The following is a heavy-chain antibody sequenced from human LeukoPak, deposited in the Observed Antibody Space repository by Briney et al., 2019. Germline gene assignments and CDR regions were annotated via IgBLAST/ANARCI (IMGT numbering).Heavy chain of an antibody. CDR2: MNPNSGDT. V-gene: IGHV1-8*03. CDR1: GYTFTSYD. J-gene: IGHJ4*02. CDR3: ARRYCSGGSCSPLDY. D-gene: IGHD2-15*01. Sequence: ASVKVSCKASGYTFTSYDINWVRQATGQGLEWMGWMNPNSGDTAYAQNFQGRVTITRSTSLSTAYMELSSLRSEDTAAYYCARRYCSGGSCSPLDYWGQGTLVTVSS.